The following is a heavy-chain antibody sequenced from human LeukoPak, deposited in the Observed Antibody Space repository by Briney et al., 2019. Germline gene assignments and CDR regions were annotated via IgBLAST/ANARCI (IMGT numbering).Heavy chain of an antibody. J-gene: IGHJ6*02. Sequence: PGGSLRLSCAASGFTFDDYGMSWVRQAPGKGLEWVSGINWNGGSTGYADSVKGRFTISRDNAKNSLYLQMNSLRAEDTAVYYCARDRWVRRAYYYYGMDVWGQGTTVTVSS. CDR1: GFTFDDYG. D-gene: IGHD5-12*01. CDR3: ARDRWVRRAYYYYGMDV. V-gene: IGHV3-20*04. CDR2: INWNGGST.